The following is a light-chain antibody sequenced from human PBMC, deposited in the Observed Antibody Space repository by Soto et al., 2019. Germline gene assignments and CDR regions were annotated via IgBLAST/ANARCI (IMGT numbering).Light chain of an antibody. Sequence: QSALTQPASVSGSPGQSITLSCTGTSSDVGGYDYVSWYQHHPGKAPKLMIYDVRNRPLGVSNRFSGSKSGNTASLTISGLQAEDGADYYRHPYTSSNTLVFGGGTQLTVL. V-gene: IGLV2-14*03. J-gene: IGLJ2*01. CDR3: HPYTSSNTLV. CDR1: SSDVGGYDY. CDR2: DVR.